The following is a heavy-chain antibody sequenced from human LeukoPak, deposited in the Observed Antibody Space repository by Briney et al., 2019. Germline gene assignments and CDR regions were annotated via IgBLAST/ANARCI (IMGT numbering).Heavy chain of an antibody. Sequence: SETLSLTCTVSGGSISSYYWSWIRQPPGKGLEWIGYIYTSGSTNYNPSLKSRVTISVDTSKNQFSLKLSSVTAADTAVYYCARHGGWYGGYYFDYWGQGTLVTGSS. J-gene: IGHJ4*02. D-gene: IGHD6-19*01. CDR3: ARHGGWYGGYYFDY. V-gene: IGHV4-4*09. CDR2: IYTSGST. CDR1: GGSISSYY.